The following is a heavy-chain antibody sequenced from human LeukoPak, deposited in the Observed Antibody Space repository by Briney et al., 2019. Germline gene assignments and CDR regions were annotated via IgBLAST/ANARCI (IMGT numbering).Heavy chain of an antibody. Sequence: SGGSLRLSCAASGFTFSSYSMNWVRQAPGKGLEWVSGISGSGVTTYYADSVKGRFTISRDNSKNTLYLQMNSLRAEDTAVYYCAKGVRWLPDYWGQGTLVTVSS. CDR2: ISGSGVTT. D-gene: IGHD3-22*01. J-gene: IGHJ4*02. V-gene: IGHV3-23*01. CDR1: GFTFSSYS. CDR3: AKGVRWLPDY.